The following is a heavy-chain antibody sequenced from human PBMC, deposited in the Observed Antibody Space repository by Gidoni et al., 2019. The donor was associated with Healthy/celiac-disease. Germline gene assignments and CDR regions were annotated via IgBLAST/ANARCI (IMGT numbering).Heavy chain of an antibody. CDR3: ARALAVAGTWGLDY. CDR2: ISSSSSYI. CDR1: GFPFSSYS. J-gene: IGHJ4*02. D-gene: IGHD6-19*01. V-gene: IGHV3-21*01. Sequence: EVQLVESGGGLVKPGGSLRLSCAASGFPFSSYSMNWVRQAPGKGLEWVSSISSSSSYIYYADSVKGRFTISRDNAKNSLYLQMNSLRAEDTAVYYCARALAVAGTWGLDYWGQGTLVTVSS.